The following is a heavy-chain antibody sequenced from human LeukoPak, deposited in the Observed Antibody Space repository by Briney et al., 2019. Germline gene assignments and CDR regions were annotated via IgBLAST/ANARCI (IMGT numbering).Heavy chain of an antibody. CDR2: INAGNGNT. Sequence: ASVKVSCKASGYILTTYAMHWVRQAPGQSLEWMGWINAGNGNTKYSQKFQGRVTITRDTSANIAYMELSSLRSEDTAVYYCATTVSAGTYRYFQHWGQGNLVTVSS. CDR1: GYILTTYA. D-gene: IGHD6-13*01. J-gene: IGHJ1*01. CDR3: ATTVSAGTYRYFQH. V-gene: IGHV1-3*01.